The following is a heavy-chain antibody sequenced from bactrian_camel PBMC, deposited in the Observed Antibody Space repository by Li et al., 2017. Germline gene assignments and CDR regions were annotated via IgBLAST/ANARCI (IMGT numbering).Heavy chain of an antibody. J-gene: IGHJ4*01. Sequence: HVQLVESGGGLVQAGGSLRLSCTASGLTFADYAMGWFRQAPGKEREGVSCINWTGGRTYYADSVKGRFTIPRDNAKNTVYLQLDRLKTEDMAMYYCATSKLDCYSAAWCYDLALGYWGQGTQVTVS. CDR1: GLTFADYA. CDR2: INWTGGRT. D-gene: IGHD3*01. V-gene: IGHV3S60*01. CDR3: ATSKLDCYSAAWCYDLALGY.